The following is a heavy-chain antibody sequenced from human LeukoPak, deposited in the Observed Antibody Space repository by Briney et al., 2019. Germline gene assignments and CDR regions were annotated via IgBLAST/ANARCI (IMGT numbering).Heavy chain of an antibody. CDR1: GFTFSNYG. D-gene: IGHD6-13*01. Sequence: QPGGTLRLSCAASGFTFSNYGMSWVRQAPGKGLEWVSGISGSGGSTYYTDSVKGRFTISRDNAKNSLYLQMNSLRAEDTAVYYCARVGSSWGLYWGQGTLVTVSS. V-gene: IGHV3-23*01. CDR3: ARVGSSWGLY. CDR2: ISGSGGST. J-gene: IGHJ4*02.